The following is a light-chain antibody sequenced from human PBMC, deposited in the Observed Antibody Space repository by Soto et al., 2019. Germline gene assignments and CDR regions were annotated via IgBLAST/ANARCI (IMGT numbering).Light chain of an antibody. CDR3: QQDGRSPQVT. CDR1: QGVNSRY. J-gene: IGKJ4*01. Sequence: TVLTQSPDTLSLSPGERATLSCRASQGVNSRYLAWYQQKPGQARRLLIYGASTRATGIPDRLSGSGSGTDFTLTIGRLEPEDFAVDYCQQDGRSPQVTFRGGTKVESK. V-gene: IGKV3-20*01. CDR2: GAS.